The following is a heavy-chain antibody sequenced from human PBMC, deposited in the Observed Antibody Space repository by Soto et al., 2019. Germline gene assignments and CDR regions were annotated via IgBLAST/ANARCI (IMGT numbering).Heavy chain of an antibody. Sequence: SSVQVSCKASEFTFSRSAVQWVRQARGQRLEWIGWIVVGSGNTNYAQKLQERVTITRGTSTSTAYMELSSLRSDDTAMYYCAAGLQVLKYRYFDEWGDGTLVTVYS. D-gene: IGHD3-16*02. V-gene: IGHV1-58*01. CDR2: IVVGSGNT. CDR3: AAGLQVLKYRYFDE. J-gene: IGHJ4*01. CDR1: EFTFSRSA.